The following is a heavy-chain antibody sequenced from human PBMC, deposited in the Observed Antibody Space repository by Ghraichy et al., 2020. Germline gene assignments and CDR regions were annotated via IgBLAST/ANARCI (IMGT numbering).Heavy chain of an antibody. CDR1: GFTFSSYG. D-gene: IGHD3-10*01. Sequence: LSLTCAASGFTFSSYGMHWVRQAPGKGLEWVAVISYDGSNKYYADSVKGRFTISRDNSKNTLYLQMNSLRAEDTAVYYCAKNRIWFGERGWWDYWGQGTLVTVSS. CDR2: ISYDGSNK. CDR3: AKNRIWFGERGWWDY. J-gene: IGHJ4*02. V-gene: IGHV3-30*18.